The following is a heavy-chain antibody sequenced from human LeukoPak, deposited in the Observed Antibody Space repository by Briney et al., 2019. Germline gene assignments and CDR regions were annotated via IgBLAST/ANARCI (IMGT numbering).Heavy chain of an antibody. CDR3: ARHQHGDYSF. CDR1: GFTLSSHW. J-gene: IGHJ4*02. D-gene: IGHD4-17*01. CDR2: INEDGSEK. Sequence: GGSLRLSCEASGFTLSSHWMSWVRQAPGKGLEWVANINEDGSEKNYVDSVKGRFTISRDNAKKSLYLQMNGLRAEDTAVYYCARHQHGDYSFWGQGTLVTASS. V-gene: IGHV3-7*01.